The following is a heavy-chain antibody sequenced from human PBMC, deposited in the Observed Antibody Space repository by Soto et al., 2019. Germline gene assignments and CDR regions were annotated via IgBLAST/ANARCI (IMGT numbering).Heavy chain of an antibody. Sequence: QVHLVESGGGVVQPGRSPRLSCAASGFTFSNYGMHWVRQAPGKGLEWVAVISYDGIDKKYADSVKGRFTISRGNSKNTVDLQMDRLRPEDTANYYRSEDLDDWTAAHHFEHRGQGTLVTVTS. CDR1: GFTFSNYG. D-gene: IGHD3-3*01. V-gene: IGHV3-30*18. CDR2: ISYDGIDK. CDR3: SEDLDDWTAAHHFEH. J-gene: IGHJ4*02.